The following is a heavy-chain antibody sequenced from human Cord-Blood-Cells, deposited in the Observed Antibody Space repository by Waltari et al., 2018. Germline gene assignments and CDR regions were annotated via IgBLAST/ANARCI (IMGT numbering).Heavy chain of an antibody. J-gene: IGHJ4*02. CDR3: AHHSPRSSSSFDY. V-gene: IGHV4-39*07. D-gene: IGHD6-13*01. CDR1: GGSLSSRSYN. Sequence: QLPLQESGPGLVKPSETLSPPCTVSGGSLSSRSYNWGWLRQPPGKWLEWIGSIYYSGSTYYNPSLKSRVTISVDTSKNQFSLKLSSVTAADTAVYYCAHHSPRSSSSFDYWGQGTLVTVSS. CDR2: IYYSGST.